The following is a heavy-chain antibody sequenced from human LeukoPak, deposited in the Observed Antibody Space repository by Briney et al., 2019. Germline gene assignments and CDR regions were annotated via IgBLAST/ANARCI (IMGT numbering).Heavy chain of an antibody. CDR1: GGSFSGYY. CDR2: IYYSGST. V-gene: IGHV4-34*01. Sequence: SETLSLTCAVYGGSFSGYYWSWIRQPPGKGLEWIGSIYYSGSTYYNPSLKNRVTISVDTSKKQFSLRLSSVTAADTAVYYCARDSGDYVWVGWGQGTLVTVSS. J-gene: IGHJ4*02. D-gene: IGHD3-16*01. CDR3: ARDSGDYVWVG.